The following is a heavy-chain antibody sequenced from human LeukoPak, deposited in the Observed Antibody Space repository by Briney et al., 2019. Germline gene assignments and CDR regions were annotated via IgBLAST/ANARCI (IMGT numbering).Heavy chain of an antibody. CDR2: ISGGSGSST. J-gene: IGHJ4*02. CDR3: AKGSSSGWPYFFDN. Sequence: RGSLRLSCAASGFTFSSYALSWVRQAPGKGLEWFSAISGGSGSSTYYADAVKGRFTISRDNSKTTLYLEMNSLRADDTAVYYCAKGSSSGWPYFFDNWGQGTLVTVSS. CDR1: GFTFSSYA. V-gene: IGHV3-23*01. D-gene: IGHD6-19*01.